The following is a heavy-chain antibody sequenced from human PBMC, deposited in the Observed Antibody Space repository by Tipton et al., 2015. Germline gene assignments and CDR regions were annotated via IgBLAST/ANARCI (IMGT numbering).Heavy chain of an antibody. D-gene: IGHD6-13*01. CDR3: ARHVFIQGSWYQWFDP. V-gene: IGHV4-39*01. CDR2: ILHRGTT. J-gene: IGHJ5*02. CDR1: GASISSPNSF. Sequence: TLSLTCTVSGASISSPNSFWGWIRQSLGKGLEWIGSILHRGTTYYNPSLRSRVSLSIDTSSNQFSLSLTSVTAADTALYYCARHVFIQGSWYQWFDPWGQGTLVTVS.